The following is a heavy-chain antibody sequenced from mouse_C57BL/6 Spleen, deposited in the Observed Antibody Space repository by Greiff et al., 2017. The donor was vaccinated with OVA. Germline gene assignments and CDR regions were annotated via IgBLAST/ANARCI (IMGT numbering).Heavy chain of an antibody. CDR1: GYTFTSYW. CDR2: IYPGSGST. J-gene: IGHJ2*01. D-gene: IGHD1-1*01. V-gene: IGHV1-55*01. CDR3: ARLITTVVAFDY. Sequence: QVHVKQSGAELVKPGASVKMSCKASGYTFTSYWITWVKQRPGQGLEWIGDIYPGSGSTNYNEKFKSKATLTVDTSSSTAYMQLSSLTSEDSAVYYCARLITTVVAFDYWGQGTTLTVSS.